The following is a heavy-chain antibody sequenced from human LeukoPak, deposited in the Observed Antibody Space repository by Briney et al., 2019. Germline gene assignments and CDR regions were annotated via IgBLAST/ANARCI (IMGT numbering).Heavy chain of an antibody. J-gene: IGHJ6*04. CDR1: GDSVSNNIAA. Sequence: SQNLSLTCVISGDSVSNNIAAWNWIRQSPSRGLEWLGRTYYRGKWYNDYAVSVESRITINPDTSKNQFSLQLNSVTPEDTAVYYCARDVTAGAGAVGMAVWGKGTTVTVSS. CDR2: TYYRGKWYN. CDR3: ARDVTAGAGAVGMAV. V-gene: IGHV6-1*01. D-gene: IGHD6-13*01.